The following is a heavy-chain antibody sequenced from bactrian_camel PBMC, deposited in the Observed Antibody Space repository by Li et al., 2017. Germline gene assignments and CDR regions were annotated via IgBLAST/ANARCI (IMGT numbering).Heavy chain of an antibody. CDR1: GLAFSNSC. CDR2: ISTDGGST. J-gene: IGHJ4*01. V-gene: IGHV3S28*01. CDR3: AAGSLRFCALARHLYSY. D-gene: IGHD1*01. Sequence: QLVESGGGLVQPGGSLRLSCTASGLAFSNSCMGWFRQAPGKEREAVASISTDGGSTDYAGSVGGRFTISRDNPKNTLYLQMDSLRPEDTGMYYCAAGSLRFCALARHLYSYLGQGTQVTVS.